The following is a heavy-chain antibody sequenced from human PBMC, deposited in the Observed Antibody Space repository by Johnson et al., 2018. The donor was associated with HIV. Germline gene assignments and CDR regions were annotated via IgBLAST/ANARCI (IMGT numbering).Heavy chain of an antibody. CDR3: ARDEFSSGAFDI. D-gene: IGHD6-25*01. V-gene: IGHV3-30*04. J-gene: IGHJ3*02. Sequence: VQLVESGGGVVQPGRSLILSCAASGFTFSSYSIHWVRQAPGKGLEWVAIISYDGSNKDYADSVKGRFTISRDNSKNTLYLQMNSLRAEDTAVYYCARDEFSSGAFDIWGQGTTVTVSS. CDR1: GFTFSSYS. CDR2: ISYDGSNK.